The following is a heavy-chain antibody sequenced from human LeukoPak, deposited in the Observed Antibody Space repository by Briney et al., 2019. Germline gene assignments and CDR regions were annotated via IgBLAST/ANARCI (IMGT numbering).Heavy chain of an antibody. V-gene: IGHV3-33*01. CDR1: GFTFSNYG. D-gene: IGHD3-3*01. CDR3: ARGGTFGVDISDY. J-gene: IGHJ4*02. Sequence: PGRSLRLSCAASGFTFSNYGMHWVRQAPGKGLEWVAVIWYDGSNKYYADSVKGRFIISRDNSKNTLYLQMNSLRAEDTAVYYCARGGTFGVDISDYWGQGTLVTVST. CDR2: IWYDGSNK.